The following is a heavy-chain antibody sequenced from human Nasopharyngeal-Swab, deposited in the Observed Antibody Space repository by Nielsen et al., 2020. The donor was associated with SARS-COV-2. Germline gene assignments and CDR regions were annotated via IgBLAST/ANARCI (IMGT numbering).Heavy chain of an antibody. CDR2: IYYSGST. D-gene: IGHD3-16*01. Sequence: SETLSLTCTVSGGSISSSSYYWGWIRQPPGKGLEWIGSIYYSGSTYYNPSLKSRVTISVDASKNQFSLKLSSVTAADTAVYYCARHARWAFDIWGQGTMVTVSS. V-gene: IGHV4-39*01. CDR3: ARHARWAFDI. J-gene: IGHJ3*02. CDR1: GGSISSSSYY.